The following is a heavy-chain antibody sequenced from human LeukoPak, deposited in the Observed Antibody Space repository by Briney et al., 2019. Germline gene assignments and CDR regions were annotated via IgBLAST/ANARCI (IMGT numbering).Heavy chain of an antibody. V-gene: IGHV1-2*02. CDR3: ARDSTFCDSTSCPAIFDY. J-gene: IGHJ4*02. D-gene: IGHD2-2*01. CDR2: INPHSGGT. Sequence: ASVTVSCKASGYTFTDYYMHWVRQAPGPAIEWLGWINPHSGGTKYAQKFQGRVTMTRNTSISTAYMELSRLRSDDAAVYYCARDSTFCDSTSCPAIFDYWGQGTLVTVSS. CDR1: GYTFTDYY.